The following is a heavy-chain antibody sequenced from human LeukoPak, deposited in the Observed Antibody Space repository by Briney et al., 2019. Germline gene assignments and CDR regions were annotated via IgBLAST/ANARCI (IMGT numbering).Heavy chain of an antibody. Sequence: RPSETPSLTCTVSGGSISSYYWSWIRQPPGKGLEWIGYIYYSGSTNYNPSLKSRVTISVDTSKNQFSLKLSSVTAADTAVYYCARETSQKGAHYMDVWGKGTTVTISS. CDR1: GGSISSYY. V-gene: IGHV4-59*01. J-gene: IGHJ6*03. CDR3: ARETSQKGAHYMDV. CDR2: IYYSGST. D-gene: IGHD3-16*01.